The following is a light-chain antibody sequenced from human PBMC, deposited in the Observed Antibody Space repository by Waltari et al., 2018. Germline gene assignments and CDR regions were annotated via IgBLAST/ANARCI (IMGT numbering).Light chain of an antibody. Sequence: QSTLTQPRSVSGSPGQSVTISCTGTSSDVGRYNYVSWYQPHPGKAPKFIIYDVSERPSGVPDRFSGSKSGNTASLTISGLQADDEADYYCCSFGGGYPVVFGGGTTLTVL. CDR3: CSFGGGYPVV. J-gene: IGLJ2*01. CDR1: SSDVGRYNY. CDR2: DVS. V-gene: IGLV2-11*01.